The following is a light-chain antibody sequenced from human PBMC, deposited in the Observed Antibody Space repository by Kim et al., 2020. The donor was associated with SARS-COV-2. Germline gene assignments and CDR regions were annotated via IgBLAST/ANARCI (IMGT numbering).Light chain of an antibody. V-gene: IGKV1-5*03. Sequence: TLSASVGDRVSITCRASQNIRHWLDWYQQKPGKAPKLLIYRASSLESGVPSRFSGSGSGTDFTLTITSLQPDDFASYYCQRFNGHFGGGTKVDIK. CDR2: RAS. CDR3: QRFNGH. J-gene: IGKJ4*01. CDR1: QNIRHW.